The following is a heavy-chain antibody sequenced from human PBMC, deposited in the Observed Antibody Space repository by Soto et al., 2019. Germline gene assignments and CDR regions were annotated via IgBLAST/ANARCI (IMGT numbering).Heavy chain of an antibody. CDR3: ARAYEGDYFDY. CDR2: ISYDGSNK. J-gene: IGHJ4*02. D-gene: IGHD3-16*01. Sequence: QVQLVESGGGVVQPGRSLRLSCAASGFTFSSYAMQWVRQAPGKGLEWVAVISYDGSNKYDADSVKGRFTISRDNSKNTLYLQMNSLRAEDTAVYYCARAYEGDYFDYWGQGTLFTVSS. V-gene: IGHV3-30-3*01. CDR1: GFTFSSYA.